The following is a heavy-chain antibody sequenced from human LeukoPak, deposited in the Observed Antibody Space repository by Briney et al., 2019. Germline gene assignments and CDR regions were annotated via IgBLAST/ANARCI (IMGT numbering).Heavy chain of an antibody. D-gene: IGHD3-3*01. CDR3: ARGRVARAARFDY. CDR1: GGSFRGFY. Sequence: PSETLSLTCAVYGGSFRGFYWSWIRQPPEKGLEWIGEINHTGSTGYNPSLKSRVTISVDTSKNQFSLKLSSVTAADTAVYYCARGRVARAARFDYWGQGTLVTVSS. J-gene: IGHJ4*02. CDR2: INHTGST. V-gene: IGHV4-34*01.